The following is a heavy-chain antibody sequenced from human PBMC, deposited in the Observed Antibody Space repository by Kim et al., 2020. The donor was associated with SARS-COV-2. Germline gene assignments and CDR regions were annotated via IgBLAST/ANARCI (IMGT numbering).Heavy chain of an antibody. Sequence: GGSLRLSCAASGFTFSSYGMHWVRQAPGKGLEWVAVISYDGSNKYYADSVKGRFTISRDNSKNTLYLQMNSLRAEDTAVYYCLSGIRKKEREQLLVSNWFDPWGQGTLVTVSS. D-gene: IGHD6-13*01. CDR1: GFTFSSYG. CDR3: LSGIRKKEREQLLVSNWFDP. V-gene: IGHV3-30*03. CDR2: ISYDGSNK. J-gene: IGHJ5*02.